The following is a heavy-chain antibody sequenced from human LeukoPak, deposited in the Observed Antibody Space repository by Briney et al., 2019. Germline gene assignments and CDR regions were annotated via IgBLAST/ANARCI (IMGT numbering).Heavy chain of an antibody. Sequence: ASVKVSCKASEYTFTGYYMHWVRQAPGQGLEWMGWIYPNNGGTKYAQKFQDRVTMTRDTSITTAYMELSRLRSDDTAVYYCASVTWSDKFSDFDYWGEGTLVTVSS. D-gene: IGHD3-3*01. CDR3: ASVTWSDKFSDFDY. CDR1: EYTFTGYY. J-gene: IGHJ4*02. V-gene: IGHV1-2*02. CDR2: IYPNNGGT.